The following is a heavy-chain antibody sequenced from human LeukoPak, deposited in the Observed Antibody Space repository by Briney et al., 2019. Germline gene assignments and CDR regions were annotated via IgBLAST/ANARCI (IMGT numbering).Heavy chain of an antibody. Sequence: GGSLRLSCAASEFSVGSNYMTWARQAPGKGLEWVSLIYSGGSTYYADSVKGRFTISRDNSKNTLYLQMNSLRAEDTAVYYCARDQRTSYYYDSSGYYFSDPYYFDYWGQGTLVTVSS. CDR2: IYSGGST. J-gene: IGHJ4*02. CDR1: EFSVGSNY. CDR3: ARDQRTSYYYDSSGYYFSDPYYFDY. V-gene: IGHV3-66*01. D-gene: IGHD3-22*01.